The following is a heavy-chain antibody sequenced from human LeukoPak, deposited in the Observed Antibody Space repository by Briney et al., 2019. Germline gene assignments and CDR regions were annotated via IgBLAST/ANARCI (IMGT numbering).Heavy chain of an antibody. CDR2: IYTSGST. D-gene: IGHD6-6*01. CDR3: ARERGSSRNAFDI. CDR1: GGCISSYY. V-gene: IGHV4-4*07. J-gene: IGHJ3*02. Sequence: SETLSLTCTVSGGCISSYYWSWIRQPAGKGLERIGRIYTSGSTNYNPSLKSRVTMSVDTSKNQFSLKLSSVTAADTAVYYCARERGSSRNAFDIWGQGTMVTVSS.